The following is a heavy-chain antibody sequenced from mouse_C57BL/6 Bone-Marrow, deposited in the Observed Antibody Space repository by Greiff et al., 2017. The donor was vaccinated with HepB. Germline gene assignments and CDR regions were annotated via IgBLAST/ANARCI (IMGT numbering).Heavy chain of an antibody. Sequence: VQLQQSGPVLVKPGASVKMSCKASGYTFTDYYMNWVKQSHGKSLEWIGVINPYNGGTSYNQKFKGKATLTVDKSSSTAYMELNSLTSEDSAVYYCASGLYYYGSSFAYWGQGTLVTVSA. CDR2: INPYNGGT. CDR1: GYTFTDYY. V-gene: IGHV1-19*01. D-gene: IGHD1-1*01. CDR3: ASGLYYYGSSFAY. J-gene: IGHJ3*01.